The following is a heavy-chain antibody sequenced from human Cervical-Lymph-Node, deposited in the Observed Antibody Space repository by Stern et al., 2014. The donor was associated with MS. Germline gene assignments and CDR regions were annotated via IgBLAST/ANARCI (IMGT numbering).Heavy chain of an antibody. J-gene: IGHJ3*01. CDR3: AKGRTVAGKGVGAFDV. CDR2: ISYDGGNE. D-gene: IGHD6-19*01. V-gene: IGHV3-30*18. CDR1: GFTFSNFG. Sequence: QVQLVQSGGGVVQPGRSLRLSCAASGFTFSNFGMHWVRQAPGTGLEWVTLISYDGGNEYYADFVKGRFTISRDDSKNKVYLQLNSLRPEDTAVYYCAKGRTVAGKGVGAFDVWGQGTLVTVSS.